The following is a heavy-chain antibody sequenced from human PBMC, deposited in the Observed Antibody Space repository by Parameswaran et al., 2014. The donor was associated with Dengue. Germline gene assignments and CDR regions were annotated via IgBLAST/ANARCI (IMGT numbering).Heavy chain of an antibody. CDR3: AKRPQSGSGSYFFDY. V-gene: IGHV3-23*01. J-gene: IGHJ4*02. D-gene: IGHD3-10*01. CDR2: ISGSGGNT. Sequence: RWIRQPPGKGLEWVSAISGSGGNTYYADSVKGRFTISRDNSKNTLYLQMNSLRAEDTAVYFCAKRPQSGSGSYFFDYWGQGTLVTVSS.